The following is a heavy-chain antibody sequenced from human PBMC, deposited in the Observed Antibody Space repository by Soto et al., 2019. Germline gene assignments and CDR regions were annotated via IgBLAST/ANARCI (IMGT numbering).Heavy chain of an antibody. D-gene: IGHD2-15*01. CDR1: GGSISSYY. J-gene: IGHJ4*02. CDR3: ARSRGYCSGGRCYSKNSFDY. Sequence: SETLALTCTVSGGSISSYYWSWIRQTPGKGLEWIGYISYSGSTNYNPSLKSRVTVSVDTSKNQFSLKLNSVTAADTAVYYCARSRGYCSGGRCYSKNSFDYWGQGILVTVS. CDR2: ISYSGST. V-gene: IGHV4-59*01.